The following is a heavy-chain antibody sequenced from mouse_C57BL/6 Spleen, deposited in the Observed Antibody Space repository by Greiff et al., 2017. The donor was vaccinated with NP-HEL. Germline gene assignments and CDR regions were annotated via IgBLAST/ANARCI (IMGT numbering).Heavy chain of an antibody. CDR3: ARIPNYDYDGAWFAY. Sequence: QVTLKECGPGILQPSQTLSLTCSFSGFSLSTFGMGVGWIRQPSGKGLEWLAHIWWDDDKYYNQALKSRLTISKDTSKNQVFLKIANVDTADTATYYCARIPNYDYDGAWFAYWGQGTLVTVSA. CDR1: GFSLSTFGMG. CDR2: IWWDDDK. V-gene: IGHV8-8*01. D-gene: IGHD2-4*01. J-gene: IGHJ3*01.